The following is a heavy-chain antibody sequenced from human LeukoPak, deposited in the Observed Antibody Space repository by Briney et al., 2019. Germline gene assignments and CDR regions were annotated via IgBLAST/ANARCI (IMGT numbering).Heavy chain of an antibody. CDR3: ARDLGSFYFDY. V-gene: IGHV3-9*01. Sequence: GRSLRLFCAASGFTFDDYAMHWVRQAPGKGLEWVSGISWNSGSIGYADSVKGRFTISRDNAKNSVYLQMNSLRAEDTAIYYCARDLGSFYFDYWGQGTLVTVSS. CDR2: ISWNSGSI. D-gene: IGHD6-25*01. CDR1: GFTFDDYA. J-gene: IGHJ4*02.